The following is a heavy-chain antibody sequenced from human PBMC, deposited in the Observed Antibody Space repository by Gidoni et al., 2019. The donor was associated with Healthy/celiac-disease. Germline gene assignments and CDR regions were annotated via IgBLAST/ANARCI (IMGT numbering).Heavy chain of an antibody. Sequence: QVQLQQWGAGLLKPSETLSLPCAVYGGSFMAYYWSWIRQPPGKGLEWIGEINHSGSTNYNPSLKSRVTISVDTSKNQFSLKLSSVTAADTAVYYCARGHEWRDGYNYYYYYGMDVWGQGTTVTVSS. CDR2: INHSGST. CDR1: GGSFMAYY. J-gene: IGHJ6*02. CDR3: ARGHEWRDGYNYYYYYGMDV. D-gene: IGHD5-12*01. V-gene: IGHV4-34*01.